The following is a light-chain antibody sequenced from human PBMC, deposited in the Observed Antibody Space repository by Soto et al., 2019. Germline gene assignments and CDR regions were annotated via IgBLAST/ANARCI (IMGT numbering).Light chain of an antibody. CDR3: SSFTSTSTRL. CDR1: SSVIGNYDY. J-gene: IGLJ1*01. V-gene: IGLV2-14*01. Sequence: QSVLTQPASVSGSPGQSITISCTGTSSVIGNYDYVSWYQQHPGKAPNLIIYEVTDRPSGVSNRFSGSKSGNTASLTISGLQAEDEADYYCSSFTSTSTRLFGSGTKVTVL. CDR2: EVT.